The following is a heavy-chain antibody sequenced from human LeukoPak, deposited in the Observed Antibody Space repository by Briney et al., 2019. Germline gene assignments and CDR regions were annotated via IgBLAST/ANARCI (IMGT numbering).Heavy chain of an antibody. CDR2: IYYSGST. V-gene: IGHV4-39*01. Sequence: PSETLSLTCTVSGGSISSSSYYWGWIRQPPGKGLEWIGSIYYSGSTYYNPSLKSRVTISVDTSKNQFSLKLSSVTAADTAVYYCARRRGGSYGYRWYFDYWGQGTLVTVSS. CDR3: ARRRGGSYGYRWYFDY. J-gene: IGHJ4*02. D-gene: IGHD5-18*01. CDR1: GGSISSSSYY.